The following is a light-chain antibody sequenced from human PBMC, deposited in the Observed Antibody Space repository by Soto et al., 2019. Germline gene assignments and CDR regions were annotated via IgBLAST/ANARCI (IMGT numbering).Light chain of an antibody. J-gene: IGKJ5*01. Sequence: EVVLTQSPATLSLSPGERGTLSCRASQRISTYLAWYQVKPGQATRLIIYDASIRATGVPARFSGSGSGTDFSLTIGSLEPEDVAFYYCQQRSQWPPMTFGQGTRLEIK. CDR2: DAS. CDR3: QQRSQWPPMT. V-gene: IGKV3-11*01. CDR1: QRISTY.